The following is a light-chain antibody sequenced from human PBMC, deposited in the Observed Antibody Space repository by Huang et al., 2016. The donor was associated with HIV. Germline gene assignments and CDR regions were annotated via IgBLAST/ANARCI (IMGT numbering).Light chain of an antibody. CDR3: QQRSNWPLCT. J-gene: IGKJ2*02. V-gene: IGKV3-11*01. Sequence: ELVLTQSPATLSLSPGERATLSCRASQSVSRYLAWYQQTPGQAPRLLIYDASNRATGIPARFRGSGSGTDFTLTISSLAPEDFAVYYCQQRSNWPLCTCGQGTELEIK. CDR2: DAS. CDR1: QSVSRY.